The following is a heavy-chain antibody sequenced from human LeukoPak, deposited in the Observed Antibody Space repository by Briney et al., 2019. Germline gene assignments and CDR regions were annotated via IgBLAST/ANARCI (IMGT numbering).Heavy chain of an antibody. V-gene: IGHV4-30-2*01. CDR1: GGSISSGGYS. J-gene: IGHJ4*02. Sequence: SETLSLTCAVSGGSISSGGYSWSWLRQPPGKGLEWIGYIYHSGSTYYNPSLKSRFTISVDRSNNQFSLKLSSVTAADTAVYYCARSDYYGSGSYSYFDYWGQGTLVTVSS. CDR2: IYHSGST. CDR3: ARSDYYGSGSYSYFDY. D-gene: IGHD3-10*01.